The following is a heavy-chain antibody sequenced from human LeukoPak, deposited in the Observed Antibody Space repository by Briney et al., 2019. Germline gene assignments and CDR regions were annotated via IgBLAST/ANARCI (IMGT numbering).Heavy chain of an antibody. CDR1: GGSISSSSYY. Sequence: PSETLSLTCTVSGGSISSSSYYWGWIRQPPGKGLEWIANFYYSRNTYYNPSLKSRVTISVDTSKNQFSLKLSSVTAADTAVYYCARRERDDAFDIWGQGTMVTVSS. V-gene: IGHV4-39*01. D-gene: IGHD1-26*01. CDR2: FYYSRNT. J-gene: IGHJ3*02. CDR3: ARRERDDAFDI.